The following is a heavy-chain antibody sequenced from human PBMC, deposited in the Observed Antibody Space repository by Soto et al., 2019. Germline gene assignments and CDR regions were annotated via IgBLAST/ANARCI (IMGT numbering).Heavy chain of an antibody. CDR1: GFTFSDYY. Sequence: PGGSLRLSCAASGFTFSDYYMTWIRQAPGKGLEWVSYISSSGTIIHYADSVKGRFTISRDNAKNSLYLQMNSLRVEDTAVYYCARAPVTMIVVVMTSNYFDPWGQGTLVTIS. V-gene: IGHV3-11*01. D-gene: IGHD3-22*01. CDR3: ARAPVTMIVVVMTSNYFDP. J-gene: IGHJ5*02. CDR2: ISSSGTII.